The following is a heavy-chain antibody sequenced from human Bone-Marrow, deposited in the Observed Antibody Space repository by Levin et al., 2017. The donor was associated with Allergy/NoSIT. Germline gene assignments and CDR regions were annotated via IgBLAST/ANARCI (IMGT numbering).Heavy chain of an antibody. J-gene: IGHJ4*02. CDR3: AREIRLRTRMATYYFDY. Sequence: PSETLSLTCTVSGGSISSGGHYWTWIRQHPGKGLEWIGYIYSSGRTYYNPSLKSRVTISVDTSKNQFSLKLSSVTAADTAIYHCAREIRLRTRMATYYFDYWGQGTLVTVSS. D-gene: IGHD2-21*02. CDR2: IYSSGRT. CDR1: GGSISSGGHY. V-gene: IGHV4-31*03.